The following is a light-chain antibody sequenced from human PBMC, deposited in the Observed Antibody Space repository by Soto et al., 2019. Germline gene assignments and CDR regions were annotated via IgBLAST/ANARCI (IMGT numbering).Light chain of an antibody. CDR3: SSYTGSSTHQNV. J-gene: IGLJ1*01. V-gene: IGLV2-14*01. CDR2: DVT. CDR1: SSDIGRHNF. Sequence: QSALTQPASVSGSPGKSITISCTGTSSDIGRHNFVSWYQQHPGKAPKLMLYDVTNRPSGVSNRFSGSKSGNTASLTISGLQAEDEADYYCSSYTGSSTHQNVFGTGTKLTVL.